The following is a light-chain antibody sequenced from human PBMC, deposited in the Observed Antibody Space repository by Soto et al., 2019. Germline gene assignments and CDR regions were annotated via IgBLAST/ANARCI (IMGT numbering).Light chain of an antibody. CDR2: AAS. CDR1: QGISGF. V-gene: IGKV1-9*01. CDR3: QHVKTYPYT. Sequence: IQLTQSPSSLSASVGDRVTITCRASQGISGFLAWYQHKPGKAPKLLIYAASTLQSGVPSRFSGSGSGTDFTLTISSVQPEDFATYYCQHVKTYPYTFVQGTKLEI. J-gene: IGKJ2*01.